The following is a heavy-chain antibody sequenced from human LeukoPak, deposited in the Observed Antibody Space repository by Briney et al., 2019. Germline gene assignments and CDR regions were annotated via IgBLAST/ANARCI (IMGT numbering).Heavy chain of an antibody. CDR3: ARITIFGVVSDY. D-gene: IGHD3-3*01. J-gene: IGHJ4*02. V-gene: IGHV4-34*01. CDR2: INHSGST. CDR1: GGSFSGYY. Sequence: PSETLSLTCAVYGGSFSGYYWSWIRQPPGKGLEWIGEINHSGSTNYNPSLKSRVTISVGTSKNQFSLKLSSVTAADTAVYYCARITIFGVVSDYWGQGTLVTVSS.